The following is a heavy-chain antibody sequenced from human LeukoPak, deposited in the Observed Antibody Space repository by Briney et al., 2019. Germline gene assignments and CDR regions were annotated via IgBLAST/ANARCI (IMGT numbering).Heavy chain of an antibody. CDR3: AREVFFQFDN. CDR1: GFTLRKYW. V-gene: IGHV3-7*03. J-gene: IGHJ4*02. Sequence: PGGSLRLSCAASGFTLRKYWMAWVRQAPGRGLEWVATIAANGNDKDYEDALQGRFTISRDNARNSLSLRIDSLRAEDTAQYYCAREVFFQFDNWGQGALVTVSS. CDR2: IAANGNDK.